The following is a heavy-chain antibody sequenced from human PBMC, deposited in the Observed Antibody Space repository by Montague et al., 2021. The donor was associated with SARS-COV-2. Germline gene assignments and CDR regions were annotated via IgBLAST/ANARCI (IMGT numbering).Heavy chain of an antibody. D-gene: IGHD3-3*01. CDR2: IYYSGGT. J-gene: IGHJ3*02. CDR3: ARAGRRGSFGVVTVGSFDN. CDR1: GGSISSSGYY. Sequence: SETLSLTCTVSGGSISSSGYYWGWIRQRPGKGLEWIGYIYYSGGTYYNPSLKSRVSISVDTSKNQFSLKLSSVTAADTAVYCCARAGRRGSFGVVTVGSFDNWGQGTMVTVSS. V-gene: IGHV4-39*07.